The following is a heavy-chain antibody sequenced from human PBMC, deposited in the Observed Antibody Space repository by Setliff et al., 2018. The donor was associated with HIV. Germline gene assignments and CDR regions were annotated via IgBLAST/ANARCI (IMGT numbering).Heavy chain of an antibody. CDR3: ARAHLYSSSKSNAFDY. D-gene: IGHD6-6*01. Sequence: SETLSLTCTVSGGSISSHYWSWIRQPPGKGLEWIGSIYNSGNTYYNPSLKSRVTISVDTSKNQFSLKLSSVTAADTAVYYCARAHLYSSSKSNAFDYWGQGTLVTVSS. V-gene: IGHV4-59*05. J-gene: IGHJ4*02. CDR2: IYNSGNT. CDR1: GGSISSHY.